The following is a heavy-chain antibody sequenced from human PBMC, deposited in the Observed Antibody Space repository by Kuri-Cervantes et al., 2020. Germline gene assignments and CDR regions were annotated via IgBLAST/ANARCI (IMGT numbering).Heavy chain of an antibody. Sequence: ASVKVSCKASGYTFTGYYMHWVRQAPGQGLEWMGWINPNSGDTNYAQKLQGRVTMTTDTSTSTAYMELRSLRSDDTAVYYCARVGDYDSSGDGAFDVWGQGTMVTVSS. V-gene: IGHV1-2*02. J-gene: IGHJ3*01. D-gene: IGHD3-22*01. CDR3: ARVGDYDSSGDGAFDV. CDR1: GYTFTGYY. CDR2: INPNSGDT.